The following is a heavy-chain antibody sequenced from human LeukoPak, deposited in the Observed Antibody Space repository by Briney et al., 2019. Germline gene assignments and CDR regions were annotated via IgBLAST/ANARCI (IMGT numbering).Heavy chain of an antibody. J-gene: IGHJ3*02. CDR1: GGTFSSYA. V-gene: IGHV1-69*06. D-gene: IGHD6-19*01. CDR2: IIPIFGTA. CDR3: ARKDLGIAVAGDAFDI. Sequence: AASVKVSCKASGGTFSSYAISWVRQAPGQGLEWMGGIIPIFGTANYAQKFQGRDTITADKSTSTAYMELSSLRSEDTAVYYCARKDLGIAVAGDAFDIWGQGTMVTVSS.